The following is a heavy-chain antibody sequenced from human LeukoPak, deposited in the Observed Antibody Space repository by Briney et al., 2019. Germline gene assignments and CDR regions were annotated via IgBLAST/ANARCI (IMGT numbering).Heavy chain of an antibody. CDR2: ISYDGSNK. CDR1: GFTFSSYA. D-gene: IGHD5-24*01. V-gene: IGHV3-30-3*01. CDR3: ARVGLQLIIDY. J-gene: IGHJ4*02. Sequence: GGSLRLSCAASGFTFSSYAMHWVRQAPGKGLEWVAVISYDGSNKYYADSVKGRFTISRDNSKNTLYLQMNSLRAEDTAVYCCARVGLQLIIDYWGQGTLVTVSS.